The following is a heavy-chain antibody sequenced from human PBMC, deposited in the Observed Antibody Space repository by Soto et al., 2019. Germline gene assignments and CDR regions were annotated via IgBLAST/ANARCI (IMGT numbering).Heavy chain of an antibody. Sequence: SETLSLTCSVSGGSISNPIYYWAWIRQPPGKGLEWIGSIFYSGSAYYNPSLKSRVTMSVDTSQNQFSLKLSSVTAADTAVYYCAGRTSLTSVEIFSGGLSGYNWVASSGRGTLVTVSS. D-gene: IGHD3-3*01. CDR1: GGSISNPIYY. V-gene: IGHV4-39*01. J-gene: IGHJ5*01. CDR2: IFYSGSA. CDR3: AGRTSLTSVEIFSGGLSGYNWVAS.